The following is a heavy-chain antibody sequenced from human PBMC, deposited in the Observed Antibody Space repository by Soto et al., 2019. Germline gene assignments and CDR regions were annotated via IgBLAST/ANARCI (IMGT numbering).Heavy chain of an antibody. CDR1: GYTFTGYY. J-gene: IGHJ6*02. CDR2: INPNSGGT. D-gene: IGHD2-2*01. Sequence: ASVKVSCKASGYTFTGYYMHWVRQAPGQGLEWMGWINPNSGGTNYAQKFQGWVTMTRDTSISTAYMELSRLRSDDTAVYYCARGGDVVVPAAIHYYYGMDVWGQGTTVTVSS. V-gene: IGHV1-2*04. CDR3: ARGGDVVVPAAIHYYYGMDV.